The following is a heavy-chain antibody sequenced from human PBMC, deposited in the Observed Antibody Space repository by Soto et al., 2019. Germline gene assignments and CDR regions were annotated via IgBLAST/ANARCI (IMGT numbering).Heavy chain of an antibody. CDR1: GGSISSINDY. Sequence: QLQLQESGPGLVKPSETLSLTCTVSGGSISSINDYWGWIRQPPGKGLGWIGSIYYSGSSDYNPSIKSRVTISVDTSKNQFSLKLNSVTAADTAVYYCARPEYYASGSYSWGQGTLVTVSS. CDR3: ARPEYYASGSYS. J-gene: IGHJ5*02. V-gene: IGHV4-39*01. D-gene: IGHD3-10*01. CDR2: IYYSGSS.